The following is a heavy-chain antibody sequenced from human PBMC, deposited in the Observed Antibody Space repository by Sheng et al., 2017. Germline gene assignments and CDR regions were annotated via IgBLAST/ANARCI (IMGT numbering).Heavy chain of an antibody. CDR3: ARRVYDFWAAFDY. Sequence: QLQLQESGPGLVKPSETLSLTCTVSGGSISSSSYYWGWIRQPPGKGLEWIGSIYCSGSTYYNPSLKSRVTISVDTSKNQFSLKLSSVTAADTAVYYCARRVYDFWAAFDYWGQGTLVTVSS. D-gene: IGHD3-3*01. CDR2: IYCSGST. CDR1: GGSISSSSYY. J-gene: IGHJ4*02. V-gene: IGHV4-39*01.